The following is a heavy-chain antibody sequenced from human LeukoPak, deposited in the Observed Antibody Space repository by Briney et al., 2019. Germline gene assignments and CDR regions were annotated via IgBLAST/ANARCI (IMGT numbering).Heavy chain of an antibody. CDR3: VKGATRSGGYSDY. J-gene: IGHJ4*02. D-gene: IGHD1-26*01. CDR1: GFTFSTYA. V-gene: IGHV3-64D*09. CDR2: ISGSGGTT. Sequence: PGGSLRLSCSASGFTFSTYAMHWVRQAPGKGLEFVSAISGSGGTTYYVDSLKGRFTISRDNSENTLFLQMSSLRLEDTAVYYCVKGATRSGGYSDYWGQGTLVTVSS.